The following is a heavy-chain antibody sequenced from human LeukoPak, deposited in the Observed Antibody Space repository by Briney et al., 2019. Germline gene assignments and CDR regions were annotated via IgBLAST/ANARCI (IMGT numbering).Heavy chain of an antibody. CDR2: IWYDGSKK. CDR3: AAHYYDRSGYVLRFY. D-gene: IGHD3-22*01. CDR1: GFTFSNYG. J-gene: IGHJ4*02. Sequence: PGGSLRLSCAASGFTFSNYGMHWVRQAPGKGLEWVAVIWYDGSKKHHADSVKGRFTISRDNSKNTLNLQMNSLRVEDTAVYYCAAHYYDRSGYVLRFYWGQGTLVTVSS. V-gene: IGHV3-33*01.